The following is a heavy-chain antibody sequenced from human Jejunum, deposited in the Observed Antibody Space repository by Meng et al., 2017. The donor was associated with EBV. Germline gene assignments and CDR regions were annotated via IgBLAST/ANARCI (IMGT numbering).Heavy chain of an antibody. D-gene: IGHD2-2*01. V-gene: IGHV7-4-1*02. J-gene: IGHJ4*02. CDR2: INTDTRNP. Sequence: LVQVGVEWEGPGGSVNVSSHASGYCFTSRAMHWVRQAPGAGIEWMGWINTDTRNPKYAQSLKGRFVFSLDTSVSTAYLQISSLNAVETAVYYCARGEGGYCSSSSCYLGTWGQGTLVTVSS. CDR3: ARGEGGYCSSSSCYLGT. CDR1: GYCFTSRA.